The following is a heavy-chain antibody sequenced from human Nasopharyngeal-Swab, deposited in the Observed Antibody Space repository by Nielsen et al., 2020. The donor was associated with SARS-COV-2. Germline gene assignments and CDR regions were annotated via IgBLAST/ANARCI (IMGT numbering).Heavy chain of an antibody. D-gene: IGHD3-22*01. CDR2: IYTSGST. CDR1: GGSISSYY. J-gene: IGHJ6*03. CDR3: ASNYYYDSSGYYYRYYYYYMDV. V-gene: IGHV4-4*07. Sequence: SETLSLTCTVSGGSISSYYWSWIRQPAGKGLEWIGRIYTSGSTNYNPSLKSRVTMSVDTSKNQFSLKLSSVTAADTAVYYCASNYYYDSSGYYYRYYYYYMDVWGKGTTVTVSS.